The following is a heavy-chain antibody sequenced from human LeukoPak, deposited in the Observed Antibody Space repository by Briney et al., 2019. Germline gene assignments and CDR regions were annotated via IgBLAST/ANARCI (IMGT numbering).Heavy chain of an antibody. D-gene: IGHD3-3*01. CDR1: GFTFNNYV. CDR3: AKYVRITIFGPFDY. Sequence: GGSLRLSCETSGFTFNNYVMSWVRQAPGKGLEWVSAISGSGGSTYYADSVKGRFTISRDNSKNTLYLQMNSLRAEDTAVYYCAKYVRITIFGPFDYWGQGTLVTVSS. J-gene: IGHJ4*02. V-gene: IGHV3-23*01. CDR2: ISGSGGST.